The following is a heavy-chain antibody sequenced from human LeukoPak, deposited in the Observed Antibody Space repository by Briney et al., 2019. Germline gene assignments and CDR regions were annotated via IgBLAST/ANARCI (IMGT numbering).Heavy chain of an antibody. V-gene: IGHV3-33*01. CDR3: ARDRLVRGVYYYYGMDV. D-gene: IGHD3-10*01. J-gene: IGHJ6*02. Sequence: GGSLRLSCVVSGFTFSSYGMHWVRQAPGKGLEWVAVIWYDGSNKYYADSVKGRFTISRDNSKNTLYLQMNSLRAEDTAVYYCARDRLVRGVYYYYGMDVWGQGTTVTVPS. CDR2: IWYDGSNK. CDR1: GFTFSSYG.